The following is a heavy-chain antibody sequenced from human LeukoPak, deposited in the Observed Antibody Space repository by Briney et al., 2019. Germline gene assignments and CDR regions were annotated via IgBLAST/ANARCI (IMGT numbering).Heavy chain of an antibody. CDR1: GFTFNDYV. J-gene: IGHJ3*02. CDR2: ISSSSSYI. Sequence: GGSLRLSCAASGFTFNDYVIWVRQAPGKGLEWVSSISSSSSYIYYADSVKGRFTISRDNAKNSLYLQMNSLRAEDTAVYYCARDIEAPPLKLEQDSDDAFDIWGQGTMVTVSS. D-gene: IGHD1/OR15-1a*01. CDR3: ARDIEAPPLKLEQDSDDAFDI. V-gene: IGHV3-21*01.